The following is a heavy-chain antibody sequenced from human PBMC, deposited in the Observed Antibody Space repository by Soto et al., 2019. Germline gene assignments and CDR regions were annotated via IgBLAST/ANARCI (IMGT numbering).Heavy chain of an antibody. V-gene: IGHV4-4*07. D-gene: IGHD1-1*01. J-gene: IGHJ5*02. Sequence: SDTLSLTCTFSCASISGFYWSWIRKSAGKGLEWIGRIYATGTTDYNPSLKSRVMMSVDTSKKQFSLKLRSVTAADTAVYYCVRDGTKTLRDWFDPWGQGISVTVSS. CDR1: CASISGFY. CDR2: IYATGTT. CDR3: VRDGTKTLRDWFDP.